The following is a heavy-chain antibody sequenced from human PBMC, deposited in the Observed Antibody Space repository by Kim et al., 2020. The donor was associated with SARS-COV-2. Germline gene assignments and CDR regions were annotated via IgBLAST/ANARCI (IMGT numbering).Heavy chain of an antibody. CDR3: ARDHSGYLLVVYFRAGFDY. J-gene: IGHJ4*02. D-gene: IGHD5-12*01. CDR2: INHSGST. Sequence: PGKGLEWIGEINHSGSTNYNPSLKSRVTIAVDTSKNQFSLKLSSVTAADTAVYYCARDHSGYLLVVYFRAGFDYWGQGTLVTVSS. V-gene: IGHV4-34*01.